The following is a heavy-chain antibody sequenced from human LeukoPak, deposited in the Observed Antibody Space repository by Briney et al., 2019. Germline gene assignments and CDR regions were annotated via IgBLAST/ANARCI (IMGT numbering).Heavy chain of an antibody. Sequence: SETLSLNCTVSGGSISSYYWSWLRPPPGKGLEWIGEINHSGSTNYNPSLKSRVTISVDTSKNQFSLKLSSVTAADTAVYYCARGMRSPYDYVWGSYRTPHAFDIWGQGTMVTVSS. CDR2: INHSGST. D-gene: IGHD3-16*02. CDR1: GGSISSYY. CDR3: ARGMRSPYDYVWGSYRTPHAFDI. V-gene: IGHV4-34*01. J-gene: IGHJ3*02.